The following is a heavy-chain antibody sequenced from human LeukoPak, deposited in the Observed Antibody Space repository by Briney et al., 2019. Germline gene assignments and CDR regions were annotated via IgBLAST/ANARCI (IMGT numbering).Heavy chain of an antibody. CDR2: ISSSSSYI. CDR3: ARDKQWLVRTSRGFFDY. J-gene: IGHJ4*02. CDR1: GFTFSSYS. V-gene: IGHV3-21*01. D-gene: IGHD6-19*01. Sequence: GGSLRLSCAASGFTFSSYSMNWVRQAPGKGLEWVSSISSSSSYIYYADSVKGRFTISRDNAKNSLYLQMNSLRVEDTAVYYCARDKQWLVRTSRGFFDYWGQGTLVTVSS.